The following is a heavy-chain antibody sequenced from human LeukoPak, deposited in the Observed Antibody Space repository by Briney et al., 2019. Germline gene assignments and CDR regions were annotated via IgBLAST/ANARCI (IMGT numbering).Heavy chain of an antibody. CDR3: ARIALYSYGSANFDY. Sequence: GGSLRLSCAASGFTFSSYSMNWVRQAPGKGLEWVSYISSSSSTIYYADSVKGRFTISRDNAKNSLYLQMNSLRAEDTAVYYCARIALYSYGSANFDYWGQGTLVTVSS. CDR1: GFTFSSYS. CDR2: ISSSSSTI. J-gene: IGHJ4*02. V-gene: IGHV3-48*01. D-gene: IGHD5-18*01.